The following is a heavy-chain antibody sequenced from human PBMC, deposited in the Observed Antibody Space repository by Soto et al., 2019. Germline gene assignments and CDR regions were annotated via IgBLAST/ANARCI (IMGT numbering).Heavy chain of an antibody. J-gene: IGHJ4*02. D-gene: IGHD1-1*01. CDR2: INHSGST. CDR3: ARGGIVGPSSCLFD. Sequence: SETLSLTCAVYGGSFSGYYWSWIRQPPGKGLEWIGEINHSGSTNYNPSLKSRVTISVDTSKNQFSLKLSSVTAADTAAYYCARGGIVGPSSCLFDWGQRTLVTVSS. V-gene: IGHV4-34*01. CDR1: GGSFSGYY.